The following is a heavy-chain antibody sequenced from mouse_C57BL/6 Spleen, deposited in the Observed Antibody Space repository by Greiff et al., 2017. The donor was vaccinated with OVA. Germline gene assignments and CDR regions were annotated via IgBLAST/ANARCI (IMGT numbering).Heavy chain of an antibody. CDR3: TGTIYDGYLRFAY. J-gene: IGHJ3*01. CDR1: GFTFSNYW. D-gene: IGHD2-3*01. V-gene: IGHV6-3*01. Sequence: EVQLQQSGGGLVQPGGSMKLSCVASGFTFSNYWMNWVRQSPEKGLEWVAQIRLKSDNYATHYAESVKGRFTISRDDSKSSVYLQMNNLRAEDTGIYYCTGTIYDGYLRFAYWGQGTLVTVSA. CDR2: IRLKSDNYAT.